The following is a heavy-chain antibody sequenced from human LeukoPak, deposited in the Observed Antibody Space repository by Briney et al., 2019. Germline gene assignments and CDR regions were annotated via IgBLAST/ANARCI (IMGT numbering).Heavy chain of an antibody. D-gene: IGHD3-16*01. J-gene: IGHJ4*02. CDR3: VRDLILVWTPGDDFDH. CDR1: GFTFSNYW. V-gene: IGHV3-74*01. CDR2: INERATII. Sequence: GGSQRLSCAASGFTFSNYWMHWVRQAPGKGLEWVSRINERATIISYADSVKGRFTISRENARNTLYLQMNSLTAEDTAVYYCVRDLILVWTPGDDFDHWGQGTLVTVSS.